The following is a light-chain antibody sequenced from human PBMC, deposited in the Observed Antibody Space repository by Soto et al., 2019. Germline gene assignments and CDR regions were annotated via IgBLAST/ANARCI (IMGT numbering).Light chain of an antibody. Sequence: EIVLTQSPDTLSLSPGERATLSCRASQSVSSNNLAWYQHKPGQPPRLLIYVASRRATGIPDRFSGSGSGSEFTLTINSLEPEDLAVYYCQQHGSGPWTFGQGTKVEIK. CDR3: QQHGSGPWT. J-gene: IGKJ1*01. CDR2: VAS. V-gene: IGKV3-20*01. CDR1: QSVSSNN.